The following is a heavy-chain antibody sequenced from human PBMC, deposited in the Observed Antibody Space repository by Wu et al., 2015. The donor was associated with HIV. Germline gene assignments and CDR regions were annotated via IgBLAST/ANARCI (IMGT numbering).Heavy chain of an antibody. V-gene: IGHV1-2*02. Sequence: QVQLVQSGAEVKKPGASVQVSCTASGYTFTAFYIHWVRQAPGQRPEWMGWINPINGAAIYSENFEGRVTLTRDTSTNTAYMELSSLRSGDTAIYYCARDAPPITTEFDQWGQGTLVSVSS. CDR2: INPINGAA. D-gene: IGHD3-22*01. CDR1: GYTFTAFY. J-gene: IGHJ4*02. CDR3: ARDAPPITTEFDQ.